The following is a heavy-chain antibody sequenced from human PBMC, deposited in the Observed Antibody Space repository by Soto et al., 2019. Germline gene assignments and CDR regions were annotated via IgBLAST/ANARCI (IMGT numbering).Heavy chain of an antibody. V-gene: IGHV1-8*01. CDR2: VNPNSGDT. Sequence: QVQLVQSGAEVKKPGSSVKVSCKASGYSFTSYDVNWVRQATGQGLEWMGWVNPNSGDTVYAQKFQGRVSMTRSTSSSTAYLELSGLTSEDTAIYYCARYPFMSYCSDGGCSYDAFDIWGQGTMVTVSS. D-gene: IGHD2-15*01. J-gene: IGHJ3*02. CDR3: ARYPFMSYCSDGGCSYDAFDI. CDR1: GYSFTSYD.